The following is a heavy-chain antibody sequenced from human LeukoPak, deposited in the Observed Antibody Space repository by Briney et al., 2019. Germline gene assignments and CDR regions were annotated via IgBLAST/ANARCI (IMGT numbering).Heavy chain of an antibody. V-gene: IGHV1-69*04. Sequence: SVKVSCKASGGTFSSYTISWVRQAPGQGLEWMGRIIPILGIANYAQKFQGRATITADKSTSTAYMELSSLRSEDTAVYYCARDLGSTGERRYYYDSSGYYYDAFDIWGQGTMVTVSS. CDR2: IIPILGIA. D-gene: IGHD3-22*01. CDR1: GGTFSSYT. CDR3: ARDLGSTGERRYYYDSSGYYYDAFDI. J-gene: IGHJ3*02.